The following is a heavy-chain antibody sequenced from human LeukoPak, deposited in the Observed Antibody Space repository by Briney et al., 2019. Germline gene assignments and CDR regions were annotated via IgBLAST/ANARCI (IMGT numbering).Heavy chain of an antibody. D-gene: IGHD2-15*01. CDR3: AKAPLGSCRGARCYYLDV. J-gene: IGHJ6*03. V-gene: IGHV3-23*01. CDR2: ISGSYPGT. Sequence: PGGSLRLSCVASRFTFSTYAMSWVRQTPWKGRECVSAISGSYPGTYYADSVKGRFAISRDNPKNTLYLQMNSLRAEDTAIYYCAKAPLGSCRGARCYYLDVWGKGTTVTVSS. CDR1: RFTFSTYA.